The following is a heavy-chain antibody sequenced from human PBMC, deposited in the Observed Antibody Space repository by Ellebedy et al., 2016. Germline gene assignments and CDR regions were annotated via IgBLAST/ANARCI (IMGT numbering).Heavy chain of an antibody. V-gene: IGHV3-64*01. J-gene: IGHJ4*02. CDR3: ARVSGYQLLPDY. CDR2: ISSNGGST. D-gene: IGHD2-2*01. CDR1: GFTFSSYA. Sequence: GGSLRLSXAASGFTFSSYAMHWVRQAPGKGLEYVSAISSNGGSTYYANSVKGRFTISRDNSKNTLYLQMGSLRAEDMAVYYCARVSGYQLLPDYWGQGTLVTVSS.